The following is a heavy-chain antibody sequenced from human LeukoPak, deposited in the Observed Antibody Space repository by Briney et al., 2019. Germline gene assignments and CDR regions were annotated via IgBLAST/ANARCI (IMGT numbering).Heavy chain of an antibody. Sequence: GGSLRLSCAASGFTFSSYAMSWVRQAPGKGLEWVSAISGSGGSTYYADSVKGRFTISRDNSKNTLYVQMNSLRAEDTAVYYCAKDTPTPPYCGGDCYSGEYFDYWGQGTLVTVSS. D-gene: IGHD2-21*02. CDR1: GFTFSSYA. CDR2: ISGSGGST. V-gene: IGHV3-23*01. CDR3: AKDTPTPPYCGGDCYSGEYFDY. J-gene: IGHJ4*02.